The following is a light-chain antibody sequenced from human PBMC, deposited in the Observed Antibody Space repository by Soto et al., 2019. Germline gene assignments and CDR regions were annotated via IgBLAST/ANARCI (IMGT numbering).Light chain of an antibody. V-gene: IGLV2-14*03. J-gene: IGLJ3*02. CDR2: GVS. Sequence: QSALTQPASVSGSPGQSITISCTGTSSDVGGYDYVSWYQQHPGKAPKLMIYGVSNRPSGVSNRFSGSKSGNTASLTISGLQAEDEADYSCSSYTNSITHVFGGGTKLTVL. CDR3: SSYTNSITHV. CDR1: SSDVGGYDY.